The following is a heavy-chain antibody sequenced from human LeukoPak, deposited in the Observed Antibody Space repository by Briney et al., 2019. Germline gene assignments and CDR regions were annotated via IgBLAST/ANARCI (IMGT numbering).Heavy chain of an antibody. Sequence: SETLSLTCTVSGGSISSTSYYWAWIRQPPGKALEWIATIYYSGSTYHNPSLKSRLTISEDTSRNQFSLKLSSVTAADTAVYYCARQHRTWIEVWKPGPFDYWGPGALVTVSS. D-gene: IGHD5-18*01. CDR2: IYYSGST. J-gene: IGHJ4*02. V-gene: IGHV4-39*01. CDR3: ARQHRTWIEVWKPGPFDY. CDR1: GGSISSTSYY.